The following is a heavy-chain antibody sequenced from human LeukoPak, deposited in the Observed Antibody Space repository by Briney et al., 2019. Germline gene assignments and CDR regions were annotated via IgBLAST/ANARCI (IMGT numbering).Heavy chain of an antibody. Sequence: ASVKVSCKVSGYTLTESSMHWVRQAPGNGLEWMGGFDPEDGEPIYAQKIQGRVTMTEDTSVHTAYMELRSLRSEDTAVYYCVTHIRSGWRNYWGQGTLITVSS. CDR2: FDPEDGEP. CDR1: GYTLTESS. CDR3: VTHIRSGWRNY. V-gene: IGHV1-24*01. D-gene: IGHD6-19*01. J-gene: IGHJ4*02.